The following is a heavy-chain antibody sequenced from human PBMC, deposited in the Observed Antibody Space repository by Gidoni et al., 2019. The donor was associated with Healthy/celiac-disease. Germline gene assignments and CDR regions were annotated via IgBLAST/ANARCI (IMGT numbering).Heavy chain of an antibody. D-gene: IGHD3-10*01. J-gene: IGHJ4*02. CDR2: ISPNNGNT. CDR1: GYSFSSYG. V-gene: IGHV1-18*01. Sequence: VQLVQSGGEEKKPGASVKVSCKASGYSFSSYGISWLRTAPGQGLEWMGWISPNNGNTNYVLSFRGSVTMTADTSTNTAYMELRSLSSDDSAIYYCAKGLRSFDFWGQGTLVTVSS. CDR3: AKGLRSFDF.